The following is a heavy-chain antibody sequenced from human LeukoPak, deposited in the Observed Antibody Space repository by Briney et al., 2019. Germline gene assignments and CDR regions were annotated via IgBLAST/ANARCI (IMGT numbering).Heavy chain of an antibody. CDR2: ISGSGGST. D-gene: IGHD6-19*01. J-gene: IGHJ4*02. CDR1: GFTFSSYA. V-gene: IGHV3-23*01. CDR3: AIVIGSGWSHDY. Sequence: GSLRLSCAASGFTFSSYAMSWVRQAPGKGLEWVSAISGSGGSTYYADSVKGRFTISRDNSKNTLYLQMNSLRAEDTAVYYCAIVIGSGWSHDYWGQGTLVTVSS.